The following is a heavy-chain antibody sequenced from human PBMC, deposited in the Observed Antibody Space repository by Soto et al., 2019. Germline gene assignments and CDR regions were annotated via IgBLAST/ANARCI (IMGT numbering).Heavy chain of an antibody. J-gene: IGHJ4*02. D-gene: IGHD3-16*01. Sequence: QVQLVQSGAEVTKPGASVKVSCKASGYTFTKYAITWVRQAPGQGLEWMGWISPYNGNTNYAQTLPGRVTMTTDTSTSTAYMELRSLTSDDTAIYYCARLTVRAWPFGLSDYWGQGPLVTVSS. CDR1: GYTFTKYA. CDR2: ISPYNGNT. V-gene: IGHV1-18*01. CDR3: ARLTVRAWPFGLSDY.